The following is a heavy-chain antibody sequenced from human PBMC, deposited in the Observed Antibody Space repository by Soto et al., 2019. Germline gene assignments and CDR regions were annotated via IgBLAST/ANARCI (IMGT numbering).Heavy chain of an antibody. D-gene: IGHD3-10*01. CDR2: ISWNSGSI. Sequence: EVQLVESGGGLVQPGRSLRLSCAASGFTFDDYAMHWVRQAPGKGLEWVSGISWNSGSIGYADSVKGRFTISRDNAKNSLYLQMSSLRAEDTALYYCAKGYYGSGSYYNGNWFDPWGQGTLVTVSS. J-gene: IGHJ5*02. CDR3: AKGYYGSGSYYNGNWFDP. CDR1: GFTFDDYA. V-gene: IGHV3-9*01.